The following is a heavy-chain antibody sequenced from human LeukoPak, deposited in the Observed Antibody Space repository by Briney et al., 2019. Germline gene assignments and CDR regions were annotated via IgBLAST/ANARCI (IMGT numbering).Heavy chain of an antibody. J-gene: IGHJ3*02. Sequence: TSETLSLTCTVSGASIRSGDYYWSWIRQPPGTGLEWIGYIYDSGSTYYNPSLKSRITISVDTSENRFSLKLSSVTATDTAVYYCARDCSGGSCYGAFDIWGQGTMVTVSS. V-gene: IGHV4-30-4*01. CDR2: IYDSGST. CDR3: ARDCSGGSCYGAFDI. CDR1: GASIRSGDYY. D-gene: IGHD2-15*01.